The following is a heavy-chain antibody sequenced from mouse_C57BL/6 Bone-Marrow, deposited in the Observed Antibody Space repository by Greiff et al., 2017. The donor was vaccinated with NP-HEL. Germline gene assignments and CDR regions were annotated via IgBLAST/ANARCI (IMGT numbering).Heavy chain of an antibody. CDR3: ARRGDCNSYYAMDY. Sequence: VQLQQPGAELVKPGASVKLSCKASGYTFTSYWMHWVKQRPGRGLEWIGRIDPNSGGTKYNEKFKSKATLTVDKSSSTAYMQLSSLTSDDSAVYYCARRGDCNSYYAMDYWGQGTSVTVSS. CDR2: IDPNSGGT. D-gene: IGHD2-1*01. CDR1: GYTFTSYW. V-gene: IGHV1-72*01. J-gene: IGHJ4*01.